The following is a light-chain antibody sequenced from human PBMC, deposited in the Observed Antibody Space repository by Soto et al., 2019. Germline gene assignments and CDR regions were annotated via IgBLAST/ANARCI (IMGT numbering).Light chain of an antibody. CDR3: QQYGASPRT. CDR2: DTS. V-gene: IGKV3-20*01. Sequence: EVELTQSPGTLSLSSGERATLSCRASQSVSSSHLAWYQQKRGQAPRLLIYDTSTRATGIPARFSGSGSGTDFTLTISRLVPEDFAVYHCQQYGASPRTFGQGTKVEVK. CDR1: QSVSSSH. J-gene: IGKJ1*01.